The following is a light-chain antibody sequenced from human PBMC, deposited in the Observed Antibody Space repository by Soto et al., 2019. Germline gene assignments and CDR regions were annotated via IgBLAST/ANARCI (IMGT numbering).Light chain of an antibody. Sequence: EIVLTQSPGTLSLSPGERDTLSCRASQSVSSSYLAWYQQKPGQAPRLLIYGALNRATGIPDRFSASGSGTDFTLTISRLEPEDFAMYYCQQYGSSPPYTFGQGTKLEIK. V-gene: IGKV3-20*01. CDR3: QQYGSSPPYT. J-gene: IGKJ2*01. CDR2: GAL. CDR1: QSVSSSY.